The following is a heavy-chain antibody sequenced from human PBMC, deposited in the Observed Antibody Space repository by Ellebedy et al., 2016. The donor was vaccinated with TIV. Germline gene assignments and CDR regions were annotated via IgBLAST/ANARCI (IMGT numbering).Heavy chain of an antibody. CDR1: GFTVTSNY. CDR3: VRGGGSYFLAAFDI. V-gene: IGHV3-7*01. D-gene: IGHD3-10*01. Sequence: GESLKISCAAPGFTVTSNYMNWFRQAPGKGLEWVANIKQDGSEKNHVDSVKGRFTISRDNTKNSLYLQMNSLRAEDTAIYYCVRGGGSYFLAAFDIWGQGTLVTVSS. J-gene: IGHJ3*02. CDR2: IKQDGSEK.